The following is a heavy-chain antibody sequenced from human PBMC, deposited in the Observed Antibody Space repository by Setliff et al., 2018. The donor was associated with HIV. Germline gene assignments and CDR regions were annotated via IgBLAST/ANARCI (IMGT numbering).Heavy chain of an antibody. CDR1: GASVTNVLYY. J-gene: IGHJ5*02. CDR2: IYTSGNSRYA. CDR3: AREREAWSAYDS. Sequence: SETLSLTCTVSGASVTNVLYYWSWLRQPAGKGLEWIGHIYTSGNSRYANYNSSLESRVAISLDTSSNQFSPKLSSVTAADTAVYHCAREREAWSAYDSWGQGTLVTVSS. V-gene: IGHV4-61*09. D-gene: IGHD3-3*01.